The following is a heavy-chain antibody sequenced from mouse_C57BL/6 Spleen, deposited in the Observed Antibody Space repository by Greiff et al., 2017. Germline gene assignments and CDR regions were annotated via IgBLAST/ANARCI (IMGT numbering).Heavy chain of an antibody. D-gene: IGHD2-3*01. CDR3: TRGFYDGYDVDY. V-gene: IGHV5-9-1*02. CDR1: GFTFSSYA. J-gene: IGHJ2*01. Sequence: EVQRVESGEGLVKPGGSLKLSCAASGFTFSSYAMSWVRQTPEKRLEWVAYISSGGDYIYYADTVKGRFTISRDNARNTLYLQMSSLKSEDTAMYYCTRGFYDGYDVDYWGQGTTLTVSS. CDR2: ISSGGDYI.